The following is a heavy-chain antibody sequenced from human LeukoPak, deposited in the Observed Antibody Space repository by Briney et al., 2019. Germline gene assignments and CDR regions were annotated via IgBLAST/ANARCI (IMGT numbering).Heavy chain of an antibody. CDR2: VYHSGST. D-gene: IGHD3-9*01. V-gene: IGHV4-38-2*02. CDR1: GYSISSGSS. J-gene: IGHJ6*03. Sequence: SETLSLTCTVSGYSISSGSSWGWIRQSPGKGLEWIGTVYHSGSTYYNPSLKSRVTISVDTSKNQFSLKLSSVTAADTAVYYCARGRSEGPNYDILIPGDYYYYYYMDVWGKGTTVTISS. CDR3: ARGRSEGPNYDILIPGDYYYYYYMDV.